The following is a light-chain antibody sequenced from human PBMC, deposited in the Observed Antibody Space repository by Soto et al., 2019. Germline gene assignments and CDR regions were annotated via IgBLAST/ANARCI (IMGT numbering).Light chain of an antibody. CDR2: GAS. CDR3: QQYGGSPFT. V-gene: IGKV3-20*01. Sequence: ESVLTQSPGTLSLSPRERATLSCRASQSIFHNYLAWYQQKPGQAPRLLVYGASFRATGIPDRFSGSGSGTDFTLTISRLEPEDFAVYYCQQYGGSPFTFGQGTRLEIK. CDR1: QSIFHNY. J-gene: IGKJ2*01.